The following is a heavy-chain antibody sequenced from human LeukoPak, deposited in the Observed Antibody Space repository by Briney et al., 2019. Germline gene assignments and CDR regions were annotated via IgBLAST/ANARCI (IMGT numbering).Heavy chain of an antibody. Sequence: SVKVSCKASGYTFTDYYMHWVRQAPGQGLEWMGWIKPNSGGTIYAQKFQGRVTMTSDTYISTAYMDLSRLRSDDTAVYYCAKGGGVIFGVLNDWGQGTLVTVSP. CDR2: IKPNSGGT. CDR3: AKGGGVIFGVLND. CDR1: GYTFTDYY. V-gene: IGHV1-2*02. D-gene: IGHD3-3*01. J-gene: IGHJ4*02.